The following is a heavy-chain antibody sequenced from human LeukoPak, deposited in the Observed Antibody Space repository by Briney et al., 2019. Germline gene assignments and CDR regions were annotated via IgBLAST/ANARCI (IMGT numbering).Heavy chain of an antibody. CDR3: ARVLTGGNIFDY. Sequence: GGSLRLSCAASGSTFDDYGMSWVRQAPGKGLEWVSGINWNGGSTGYADSVKGRFTISRDNAKNSLYLQMNSLRAEDTALYYCARVLTGGNIFDYWGQGTLVTVSS. CDR2: INWNGGST. D-gene: IGHD3-9*01. J-gene: IGHJ4*02. V-gene: IGHV3-20*04. CDR1: GSTFDDYG.